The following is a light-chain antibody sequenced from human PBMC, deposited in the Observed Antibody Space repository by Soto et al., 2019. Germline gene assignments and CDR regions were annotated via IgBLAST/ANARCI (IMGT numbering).Light chain of an antibody. CDR2: GGY. Sequence: EVVLTQSPGTLSLSPGERATLSCRASQSADSNYLAWYQQKPGRAPRLLIYGGYRRATGIPDRFSGGGSGTDLTLTISRLEPEDFAVYYCQLYYSGMFGQGTKVEVK. CDR3: QLYYSGM. CDR1: QSADSNY. V-gene: IGKV3-20*01. J-gene: IGKJ1*01.